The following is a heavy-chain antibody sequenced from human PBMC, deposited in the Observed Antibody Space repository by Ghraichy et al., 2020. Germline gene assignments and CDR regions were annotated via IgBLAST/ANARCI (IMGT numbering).Heavy chain of an antibody. J-gene: IGHJ4*02. D-gene: IGHD6-6*01. Sequence: GGSLRLSCAASGFTFSNYAMTWVRQAPGKGLEWVSGISGSGGTTHYADSVRGRFTISRDNSKNTLNLQMNSLRAEDTAVYYCATSVESIAARTLDYWGQGTLVTVSS. CDR2: ISGSGGTT. V-gene: IGHV3-23*01. CDR1: GFTFSNYA. CDR3: ATSVESIAARTLDY.